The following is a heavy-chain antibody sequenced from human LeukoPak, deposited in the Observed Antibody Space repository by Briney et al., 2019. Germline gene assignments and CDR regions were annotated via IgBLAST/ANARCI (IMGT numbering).Heavy chain of an antibody. Sequence: PSETLSLTCTVSGGSISSGGYYWSWIRQPPGKGLEWIGEINHSGSTNYNPSLKSRVTISVDTSKNQFSLKLSSVTAADTAVYYCARGRGYGSGSPTYYFDYWGQGTLGTVSS. CDR3: ARGRGYGSGSPTYYFDY. J-gene: IGHJ4*02. V-gene: IGHV4-39*07. CDR2: INHSGST. CDR1: GGSISSGGYY. D-gene: IGHD3-10*01.